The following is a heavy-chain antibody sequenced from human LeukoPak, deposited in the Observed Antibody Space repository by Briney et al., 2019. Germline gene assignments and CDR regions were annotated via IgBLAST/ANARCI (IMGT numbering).Heavy chain of an antibody. CDR3: ARGSGWYRRYFDY. V-gene: IGHV4-34*01. Sequence: PETLSLTCAVYGGSFSGYYWSWIRQPPGKGLEWIGEINHSGSTNYNPSLKSRVTISVDTSKNQFSLKLSSVTAADTAVYYCARGSGWYRRYFDYWGQGTLVTVSS. D-gene: IGHD6-19*01. CDR2: INHSGST. J-gene: IGHJ4*02. CDR1: GGSFSGYY.